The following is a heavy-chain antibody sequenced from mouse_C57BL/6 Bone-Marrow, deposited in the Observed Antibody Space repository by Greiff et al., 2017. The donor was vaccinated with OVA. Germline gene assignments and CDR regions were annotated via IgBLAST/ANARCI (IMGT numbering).Heavy chain of an antibody. V-gene: IGHV1-81*01. CDR1: GYTFTSYG. CDR3: ARQAPLLLWNYYAMDY. D-gene: IGHD1-2*01. CDR2: IYPRSGNT. J-gene: IGHJ4*01. Sequence: VKLVESGAELARPGASVKLSCKASGYTFTSYGISWVKQRTGQGLEWIGEIYPRSGNTYYNEKFKGKATLTADKSSSTAYMELRSLTSEDSAVYFWARQAPLLLWNYYAMDYWGQGTSVTGSS.